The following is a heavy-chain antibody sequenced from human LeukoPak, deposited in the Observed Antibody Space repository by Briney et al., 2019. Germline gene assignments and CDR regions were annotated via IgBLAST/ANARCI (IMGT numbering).Heavy chain of an antibody. D-gene: IGHD2-2*01. CDR2: IPYDGSNK. J-gene: IGHJ4*02. CDR1: GFTFSSYG. Sequence: GGSLRLSCAASGFTFSSYGMHWVRQAPGKGLEWVAVIPYDGSNKYYADSVKGRFTISRDNSKNTLYLQMNSLRAEDTAVYYCAKEGYCSSTSCSAQAFDYWGQGTLVTVSS. V-gene: IGHV3-30*18. CDR3: AKEGYCSSTSCSAQAFDY.